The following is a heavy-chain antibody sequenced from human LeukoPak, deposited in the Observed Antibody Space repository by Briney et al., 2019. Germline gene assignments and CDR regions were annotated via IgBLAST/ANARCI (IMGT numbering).Heavy chain of an antibody. J-gene: IGHJ4*02. V-gene: IGHV3-23*01. D-gene: IGHD2-21*02. CDR1: GFTFSSYA. CDR3: AKVKCGGDCYDYFDY. Sequence: PGGSLRLSCAASGFTFSSYAMNWVRQAPGKGLEWVSTISGSGGSTFYADSVKGRSTISRDNSKNTLYLQMNSLRAEDTAVYYCAKVKCGGDCYDYFDYWGQGTLVTVSS. CDR2: ISGSGGST.